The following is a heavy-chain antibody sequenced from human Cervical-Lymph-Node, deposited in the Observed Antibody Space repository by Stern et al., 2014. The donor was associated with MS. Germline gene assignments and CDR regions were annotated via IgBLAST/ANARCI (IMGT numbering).Heavy chain of an antibody. J-gene: IGHJ4*02. D-gene: IGHD4-17*01. Sequence: MQLVQSGPEVKKPGQSLKISCKASGYSFDNYWIAWVRQMPGKGPERVGIMFPRYSDVGYSPSLQAQVTISADRSIRTAYLQWSSLKAADTAMYYCASLRGTTVSADLDYWGQGTLVTVSS. CDR2: MFPRYSDV. V-gene: IGHV5-51*01. CDR3: ASLRGTTVSADLDY. CDR1: GYSFDNYW.